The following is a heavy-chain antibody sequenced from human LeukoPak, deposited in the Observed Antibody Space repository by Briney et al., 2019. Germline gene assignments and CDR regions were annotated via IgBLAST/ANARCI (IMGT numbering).Heavy chain of an antibody. CDR1: GGSISNHY. CDR3: TRDSSINWGFFDY. V-gene: IGHV4-59*11. J-gene: IGHJ4*02. Sequence: SETLSLTCTVSGGSISNHYWSWIRQTPGKGLEWIGYIYYSGSTNYNPSLKSRVTISIDTSRNQFSLNLNYVTAADTAVYYCTRDSSINWGFFDYWGQGSLVTVSS. D-gene: IGHD7-27*01. CDR2: IYYSGST.